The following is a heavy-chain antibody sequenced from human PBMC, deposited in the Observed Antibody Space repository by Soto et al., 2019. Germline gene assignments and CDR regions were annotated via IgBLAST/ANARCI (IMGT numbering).Heavy chain of an antibody. D-gene: IGHD2-8*01. CDR3: ARINGAGDFDY. V-gene: IGHV4-59*01. CDR2: IYYSGST. Sequence: KQSQTLSLTCTVSGGSISSYYWSWIRQPPGKGLEWIGYIYYSGSTNYNPSLKSRVTISVDTSKNQFSLKLSSVTAADTAVYYCARINGAGDFDYWGQGTLVTVSS. J-gene: IGHJ4*02. CDR1: GGSISSYY.